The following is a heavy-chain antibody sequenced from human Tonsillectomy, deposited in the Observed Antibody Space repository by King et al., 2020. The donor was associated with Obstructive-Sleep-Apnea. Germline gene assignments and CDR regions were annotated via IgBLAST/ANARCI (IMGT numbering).Heavy chain of an antibody. Sequence: QLQESGPGLVKPSETLSLTCTVSGGSISRYYWSWIRQPPGKGLEWIGYIYYSGSTNYNPSLKSRVTISVDTSKNQFSLKLSSVTAAATAVYYCARLGYSYGNYYFDYWGQGTLVTVSS. V-gene: IGHV4-59*01. CDR2: IYYSGST. J-gene: IGHJ4*02. CDR3: ARLGYSYGNYYFDY. CDR1: GGSISRYY. D-gene: IGHD5-18*01.